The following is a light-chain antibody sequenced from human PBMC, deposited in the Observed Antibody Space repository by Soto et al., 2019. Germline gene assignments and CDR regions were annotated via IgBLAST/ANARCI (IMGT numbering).Light chain of an antibody. J-gene: IGKJ1*01. CDR3: LQDINYPWT. Sequence: DIVMTQSPDSLAVSLGERATINCKSSQSVLYTSTNENYVAWYQQKPGQPPKLLMYWTSSRESGVPDRFSGSGSGTDFTLAISSLQPEDSATYYCLQDINYPWTFGQGTKVEIK. CDR1: QSVLYTSTNENY. CDR2: WTS. V-gene: IGKV4-1*01.